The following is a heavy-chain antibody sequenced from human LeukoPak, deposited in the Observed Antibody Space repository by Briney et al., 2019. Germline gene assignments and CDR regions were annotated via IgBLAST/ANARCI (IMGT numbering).Heavy chain of an antibody. Sequence: GGSLRLSCAASGFTFNNYAMRWVRQAPGRGLEWVSAISSGGNYTNSADSVKGRFTISRDTSKNTLHLQMISVRAEDTAVYYCAKDEGFYSNVNFDDWGQGTLVTVCS. V-gene: IGHV3-23*01. CDR2: ISSGGNYT. J-gene: IGHJ4*02. D-gene: IGHD2-21*01. CDR3: AKDEGFYSNVNFDD. CDR1: GFTFNNYA.